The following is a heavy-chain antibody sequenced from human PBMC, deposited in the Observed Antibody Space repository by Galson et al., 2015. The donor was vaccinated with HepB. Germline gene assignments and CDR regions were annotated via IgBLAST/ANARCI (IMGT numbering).Heavy chain of an antibody. D-gene: IGHD6-13*01. CDR1: GFTFSNFG. CDR2: IRYDGSSK. J-gene: IGHJ4*02. CDR3: VKDGGNWYHFDY. Sequence: SLRLSCAASGFTFSNFGMHWVRQAPGKGLEWVTFIRYDGSSKYFADSVKGRFTISKDNSKNMLYLEMTSQRAEDTALYYCVKDGGNWYHFDYWGQGTLVTVSS. V-gene: IGHV3-30*02.